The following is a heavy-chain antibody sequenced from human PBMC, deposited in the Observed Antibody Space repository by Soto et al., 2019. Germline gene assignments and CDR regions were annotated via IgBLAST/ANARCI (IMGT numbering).Heavy chain of an antibody. CDR2: ISSSSSYT. Sequence: GGSLRLSCAASGFTFSDYYMSWIRQAPGKGLEWVSYISSSSSYTNYADSVKGRFTISRDNAKNSLYLQMNSLRAEDTAVYYCARIPVGATRLFDYWGQGTLVTVSS. CDR1: GFTFSDYY. D-gene: IGHD1-26*01. CDR3: ARIPVGATRLFDY. J-gene: IGHJ4*02. V-gene: IGHV3-11*06.